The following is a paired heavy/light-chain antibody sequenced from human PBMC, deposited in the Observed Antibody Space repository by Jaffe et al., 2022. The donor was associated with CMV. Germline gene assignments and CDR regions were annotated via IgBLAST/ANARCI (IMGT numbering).Heavy chain of an antibody. V-gene: IGHV4-39*01. Sequence: QLQLQESGPGLVKPSETLSLTCTVSGGSISSSHYYWGWIRQPPGKGLEWIGTIYDSGSTDYSPSLKSRLTISVDTSKNQFFLKLSSVTAADTAVYYCARRSELIGKDVWGQGTTVTVSS. J-gene: IGHJ6*02. CDR2: IYDSGST. CDR1: GGSISSSHYY. D-gene: IGHD2-21*01. CDR3: ARRSELIGKDV.
Light chain of an antibody. V-gene: IGKV1-33*01. CDR2: DAS. CDR1: QDISKY. CDR3: QQYDSLPT. Sequence: DIQMTQSPSSLSASVGDRVTITCQASQDISKYLNWYQQKPGKAPRLLIYDASNLETGVPSRFSGSGSGTDFTFAISSLQPEDIATYYCQQYDSLPTFGQGTKLEIK. J-gene: IGKJ2*01.